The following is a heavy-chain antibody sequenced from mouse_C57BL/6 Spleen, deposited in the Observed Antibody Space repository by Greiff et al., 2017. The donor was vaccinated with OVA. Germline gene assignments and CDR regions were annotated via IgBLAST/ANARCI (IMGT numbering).Heavy chain of an antibody. Sequence: QVQLQQSGPGLVQPSQSLSITCTASGFSFTSYGVHWVRQSPGKGLEWLGVIWRGGGTDYNAAFFSRLSISKDNSKSQVFFKMNSLQAEDTAIYYCARTTVVPFDYWGQGTTLTVSS. D-gene: IGHD1-1*01. CDR1: GFSFTSYG. V-gene: IGHV2-2*01. J-gene: IGHJ2*01. CDR3: ARTTVVPFDY. CDR2: IWRGGGT.